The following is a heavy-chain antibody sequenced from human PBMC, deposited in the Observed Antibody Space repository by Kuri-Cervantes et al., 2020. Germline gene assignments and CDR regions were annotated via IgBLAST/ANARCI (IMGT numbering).Heavy chain of an antibody. CDR2: IKEDGSEK. D-gene: IGHD3-22*01. J-gene: IGHJ4*02. V-gene: IGHV3-7*01. CDR1: GFTFSSYG. Sequence: GESLKISCAASGFTFSSYGMHWVRQAPGKGLEWVANIKEDGSEKYYVDSVKGRFTISRDNAKNSLYLQINSLRAEDTAVYYCARQGYYYDSSGYYLLKGPPLLDYWGQGTLVTVSS. CDR3: ARQGYYYDSSGYYLLKGPPLLDY.